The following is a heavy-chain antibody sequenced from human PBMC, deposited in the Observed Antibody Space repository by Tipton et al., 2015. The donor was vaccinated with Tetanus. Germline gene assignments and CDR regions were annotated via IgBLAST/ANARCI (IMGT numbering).Heavy chain of an antibody. CDR2: ILYTGST. J-gene: IGHJ4*02. Sequence: TLSLTCTVSGGSLSGYYWNWIRQSPGKGLEWIGYILYTGSTYTTPSLKSRVTISVDTSKNLFSLNLTSVTAADTAVYYCARGSRYYFDSWGQGTLATVSS. CDR3: ARGSRYYFDS. V-gene: IGHV4-59*12. CDR1: GGSLSGYY.